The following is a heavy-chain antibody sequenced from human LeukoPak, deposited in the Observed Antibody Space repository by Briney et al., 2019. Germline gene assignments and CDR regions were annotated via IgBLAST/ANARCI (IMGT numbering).Heavy chain of an antibody. CDR3: VRGLTGYSYFFDY. V-gene: IGHV4-30-4*08. J-gene: IGHJ4*02. CDR2: VYYDGST. D-gene: IGHD3-10*01. Sequence: PSQTLSLTCTVSGDSFSSANYYWTWVRQPPGKGLEWIGYVYYDGSTYYHPSLQSRLAISVDTSKNQFSLNLTSVAAADTAVYYCVRGLTGYSYFFDYWXQGALVTVSS. CDR1: GDSFSSANYY.